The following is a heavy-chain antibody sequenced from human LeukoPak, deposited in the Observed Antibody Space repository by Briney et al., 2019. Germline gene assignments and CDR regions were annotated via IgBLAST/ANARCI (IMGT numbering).Heavy chain of an antibody. CDR1: GFRVDDYG. CDR3: ARGRFWSGYYYYYMDV. CDR2: INWNGGT. D-gene: IGHD3-3*01. Sequence: PGGSLRLSCAASGFRVDDYGMSWVRQAPGKGLEWVSGINWNGGTGYADSLKGRFTISRDNAKNSLYLQMNSLRAEDTAVYYCARGRFWSGYYYYYMDVWGKGTTVTVSS. J-gene: IGHJ6*03. V-gene: IGHV3-20*04.